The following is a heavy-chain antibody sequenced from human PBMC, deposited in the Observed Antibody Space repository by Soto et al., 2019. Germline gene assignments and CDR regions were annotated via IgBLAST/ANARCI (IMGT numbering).Heavy chain of an antibody. Sequence: EVQLFESGGGLVEPGESLRLSCAASGFIFKDFAMSWVRQAPGKGLEWVSTITTSDDITYSADSVRGRFTISRDNSANPLFLQMRSLRGDDRSTYYRTRGDSTEYFAPSPGYPTPAHWGQGPLAPAPS. CDR1: GFIFKDFA. D-gene: IGHD3-16*01. CDR3: TRGDSTEYFAPSPGYPTPAH. V-gene: IGHV3-23*01. J-gene: IGHJ4*02. CDR2: ITTSDDIT.